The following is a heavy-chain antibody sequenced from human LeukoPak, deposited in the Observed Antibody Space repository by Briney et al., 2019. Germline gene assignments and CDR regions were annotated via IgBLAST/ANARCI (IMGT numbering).Heavy chain of an antibody. CDR1: GYSISRGYY. J-gene: IGHJ4*02. CDR2: IYQSGST. V-gene: IGHV4-38-2*02. CDR3: ASITMVRGAIYN. Sequence: SETPSLTCTVSGYSISRGYYWGWIRQPPGKGLEGCGSIYQSGSTYYNPSLKRRVTISVDTSKNQFSVELISVSAADTAVYFCASITMVRGAIYNWGQGTLVTASS. D-gene: IGHD3-10*01.